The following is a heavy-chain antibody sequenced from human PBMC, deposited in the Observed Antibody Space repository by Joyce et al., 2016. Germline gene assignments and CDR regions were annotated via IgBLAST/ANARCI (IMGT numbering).Heavy chain of an antibody. Sequence: QVQLVQSGAEVKKPGSSVKVSCKASGGTFSSYALSWVRQAPGQGLAWMGGVIPVYGSAKYPQKFQGRVTITADESTSTAYMELGSLTSEDTAVYYCARDQDWNYVHGWFEPWGQGTLVTV. CDR2: VIPVYGSA. D-gene: IGHD1-7*01. CDR3: ARDQDWNYVHGWFEP. CDR1: GGTFSSYA. V-gene: IGHV1-69*01. J-gene: IGHJ5*02.